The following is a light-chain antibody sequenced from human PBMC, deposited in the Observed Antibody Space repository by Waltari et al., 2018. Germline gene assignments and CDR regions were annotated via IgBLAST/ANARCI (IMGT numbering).Light chain of an antibody. J-gene: IGLJ1*01. CDR1: SSDVGGYNF. CDR2: DVT. CDR3: SSYTTSSTYV. Sequence: HSALTQPASVSGSPGQSITISCTGTSSDVGGYNFVSWYQQHPGKVPKLIIYDVTNRPSGVSIRFSGSKSGNTASLTISGLQAEDEADYYCSSYTTSSTYVFGTGTKVTVL. V-gene: IGLV2-14*03.